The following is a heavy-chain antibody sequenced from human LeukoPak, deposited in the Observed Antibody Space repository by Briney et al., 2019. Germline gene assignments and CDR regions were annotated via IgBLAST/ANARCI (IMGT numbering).Heavy chain of an antibody. D-gene: IGHD1-14*01. CDR2: IPYDGSNE. CDR1: GFTFSSYV. CDR3: ARESDHSVSQVDFDL. Sequence: GGSLRLSCAASGFTFSSYVMHWVRQAPGKGLEWVAIIPYDGSNEYYADSVKGRFTISRDNSKNTLYLQMNSLRAADTAVYYCARESDHSVSQVDFDLWGQGTMVTVSS. V-gene: IGHV3-30*04. J-gene: IGHJ3*01.